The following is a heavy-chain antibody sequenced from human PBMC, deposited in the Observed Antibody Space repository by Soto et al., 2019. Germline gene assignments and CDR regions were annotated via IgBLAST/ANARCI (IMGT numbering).Heavy chain of an antibody. Sequence: GGSLRLSCTASGLTFSTFAMSWVRQSPGKGLEWVSTISGNGGATFYADSVKGRFTISRDNSKKTLYLQMNGLRAEDTAVYYCATEMGATQGPFDNWGQGTLVTVSS. D-gene: IGHD1-26*01. CDR2: ISGNGGAT. CDR1: GLTFSTFA. V-gene: IGHV3-23*01. J-gene: IGHJ4*02. CDR3: ATEMGATQGPFDN.